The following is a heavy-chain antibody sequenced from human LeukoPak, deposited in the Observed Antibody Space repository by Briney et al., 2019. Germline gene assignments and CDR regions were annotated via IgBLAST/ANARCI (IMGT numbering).Heavy chain of an antibody. CDR3: ARGSGYYRYYFDY. CDR1: GFTVSSNY. J-gene: IGHJ4*02. D-gene: IGHD3-22*01. V-gene: IGHV3-53*01. CDR2: IYSGGST. Sequence: SGGSLRLSCAASGFTVSSNYMSWVRQAPGKGLEWVSVIYSGGSTYYADSVKGRFTISRDNSKNTLYLQMNSLRAEGTAVYYCARGSGYYRYYFDYWGQGTLVTVSS.